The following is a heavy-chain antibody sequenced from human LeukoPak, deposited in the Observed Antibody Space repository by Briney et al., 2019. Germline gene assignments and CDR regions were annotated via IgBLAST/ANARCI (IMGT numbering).Heavy chain of an antibody. Sequence: PSETLSLTCTVSGGSISSSTYYWGWIRQPPGKGLEWIGSIFYSGRTYYNTSLKSRVTISVDTSKSQFSLQLSSLTAADTAVYYCARDGIWANSGNSRSAFDIWGQGTMVTVSS. D-gene: IGHD4-23*01. CDR1: GGSISSSTYY. V-gene: IGHV4-39*07. J-gene: IGHJ3*02. CDR3: ARDGIWANSGNSRSAFDI. CDR2: IFYSGRT.